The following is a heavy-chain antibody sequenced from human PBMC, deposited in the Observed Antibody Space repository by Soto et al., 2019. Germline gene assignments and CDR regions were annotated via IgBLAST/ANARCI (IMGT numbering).Heavy chain of an antibody. CDR3: TRENIGNSDGLYDAFDI. CDR2: MNPKSGGA. J-gene: IGHJ3*02. Sequence: ASVKVSCKTSGYTFTDYYTHWVRQAPGQGLEWMGWMNPKSGGAYFAQKFQGRVTLTRDTSIGTAYIEVNSLKSDDTAVYFCTRENIGNSDGLYDAFDIWGQGTTVTVSS. CDR1: GYTFTDYY. V-gene: IGHV1-2*02. D-gene: IGHD5-18*01.